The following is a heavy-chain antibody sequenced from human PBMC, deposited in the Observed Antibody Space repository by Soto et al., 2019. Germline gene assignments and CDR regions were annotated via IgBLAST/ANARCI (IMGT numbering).Heavy chain of an antibody. V-gene: IGHV3-23*01. CDR2: ISGSGGST. CDR3: AKMYDSSGYPLRDAFDI. Sequence: EVQLLESGGGLVQPGGSLRLSCAASGFTFSSYAMSWVRQAPGKGLEWVSAISGSGGSTYYADSVKGRFTISRDKFKNTLYLQMNSLRAEDTAVYYCAKMYDSSGYPLRDAFDIWGQGTMVTVSS. J-gene: IGHJ3*02. D-gene: IGHD3-22*01. CDR1: GFTFSSYA.